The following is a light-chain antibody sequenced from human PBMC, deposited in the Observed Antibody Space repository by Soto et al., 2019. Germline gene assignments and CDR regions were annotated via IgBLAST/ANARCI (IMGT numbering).Light chain of an antibody. Sequence: IKMTQSPSSLSASVGDRVTITCRASQGIRTDLGWYQQKPGKAPKLLIYAASSLQSGVPPRFSGSGSGTDFTLAISSLQPEDSATYYCLQDINYPWTFGQGTKVDIK. V-gene: IGKV1-6*02. CDR2: AAS. CDR3: LQDINYPWT. CDR1: QGIRTD. J-gene: IGKJ1*01.